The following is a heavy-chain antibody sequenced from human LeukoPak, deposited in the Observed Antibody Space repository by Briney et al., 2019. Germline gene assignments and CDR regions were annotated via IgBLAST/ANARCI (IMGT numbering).Heavy chain of an antibody. CDR3: ASFYCFTTSCFQGGYYFDY. V-gene: IGHV3-30*03. CDR2: ISYDGSNK. CDR1: GFTFSSYG. Sequence: GRSLRLSCAASGFTFSSYGMHWVRQAPGKGLEWVAVISYDGSNKYYADSVKGRFTISRDNSKNTLYLQMNSLRAEDTAVYYCASFYCFTTSCFQGGYYFDYWGQGTLVTVSS. D-gene: IGHD2-2*01. J-gene: IGHJ4*02.